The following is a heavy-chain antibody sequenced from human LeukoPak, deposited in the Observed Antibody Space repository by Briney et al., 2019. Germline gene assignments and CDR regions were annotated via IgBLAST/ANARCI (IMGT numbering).Heavy chain of an antibody. J-gene: IGHJ4*02. CDR3: AKDLESYYYDSSGPGEY. CDR2: IKQDGSEK. V-gene: IGHV3-7*01. D-gene: IGHD3-22*01. CDR1: GFTFSSYW. Sequence: PGGSLRLSCAASGFTFSSYWMSWVRQAPGKGLEWVANIKQDGSEKYYVDSVKGRFTISRDNAKNSLYLQMNSLRAEDTAVYYCAKDLESYYYDSSGPGEYWGQGTLVTVSS.